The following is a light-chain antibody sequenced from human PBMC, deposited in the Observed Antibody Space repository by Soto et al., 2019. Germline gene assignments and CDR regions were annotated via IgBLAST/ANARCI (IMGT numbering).Light chain of an antibody. CDR2: WAS. CDR1: QSVFYNSNNKNY. CDR3: QQYYSTPFT. J-gene: IGKJ3*01. Sequence: DIVMTQSPDSLTVSLGERATINCKSSQSVFYNSNNKNYLAWYQQKPGQPPKLLIYWASTRESGVPDRFSGSGSGTDFTLTISSLQAEDVAVYYCQQYYSTPFTFGPGTKVDIK. V-gene: IGKV4-1*01.